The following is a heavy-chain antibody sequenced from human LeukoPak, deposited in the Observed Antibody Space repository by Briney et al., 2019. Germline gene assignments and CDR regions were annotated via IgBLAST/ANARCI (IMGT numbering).Heavy chain of an antibody. CDR1: GYRFTGYY. CDR3: ARSTGIVVGDALDY. J-gene: IGHJ4*02. CDR2: TNPNSGDA. Sequence: ASVKVSFKASGYRFTGYYIHWVRQAPGQGLEWMGWTNPNSGDANYAQKFQGRVTMTSDTSISTAYMELRSLRSDDTAMYYCARSTGIVVGDALDYWGQGTLVTVSS. V-gene: IGHV1-2*02. D-gene: IGHD6-19*01.